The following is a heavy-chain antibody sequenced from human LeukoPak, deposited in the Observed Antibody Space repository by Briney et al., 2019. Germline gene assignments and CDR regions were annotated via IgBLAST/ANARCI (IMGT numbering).Heavy chain of an antibody. Sequence: SETLSLTCTVSGGSVTSYGYYWGGIRQPPGKGLEWIGSISYGGTTYFNPSLQSRVTISVDTSKNQFSLNLGSVTAADTALYYCARHGHGAKFDYWGQGTLVTVSS. CDR3: ARHGHGAKFDY. D-gene: IGHD4-17*01. CDR2: ISYGGTT. CDR1: GGSVTSYGYY. V-gene: IGHV4-39*01. J-gene: IGHJ4*02.